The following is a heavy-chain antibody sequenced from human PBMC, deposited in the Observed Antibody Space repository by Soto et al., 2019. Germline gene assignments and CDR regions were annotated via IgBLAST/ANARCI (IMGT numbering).Heavy chain of an antibody. CDR3: ARDRGMTTVTPGFYMAV. CDR2: INAGNGNT. CDR1: GYTFTSYA. Sequence: QVQLVQSGAEVKEPGASVKVSCKASGYTFTSYAMHWVRQAPGQRLEWMAWINAGNGNTKYSQKFQGRVTITRDTSASTAYMELSSLTSEDTAVYYCARDRGMTTVTPGFYMAVWGKGTTVTVSS. J-gene: IGHJ6*03. V-gene: IGHV1-3*01. D-gene: IGHD4-17*01.